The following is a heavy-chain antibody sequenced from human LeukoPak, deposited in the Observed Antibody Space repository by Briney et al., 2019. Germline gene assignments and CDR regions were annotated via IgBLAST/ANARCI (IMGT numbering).Heavy chain of an antibody. CDR1: GYTFTSYD. V-gene: IGHV1-8*01. CDR3: ARGPPDPYYDFWSGYPPYYYYYGMDV. Sequence: ASVKVSCKAFGYTFTSYDINWVRQATGQGLEWMGWMNPNSGNTGYAQKFQGRVTMTRNTSISTAYMELSSLRSEDTAVYYCARGPPDPYYDFWSGYPPYYYYYGMDVWGQGTTVTVSS. D-gene: IGHD3-3*01. CDR2: MNPNSGNT. J-gene: IGHJ6*02.